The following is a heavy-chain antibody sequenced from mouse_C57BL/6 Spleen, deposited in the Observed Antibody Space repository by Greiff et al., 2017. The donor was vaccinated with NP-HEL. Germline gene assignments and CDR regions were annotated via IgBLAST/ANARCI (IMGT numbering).Heavy chain of an antibody. J-gene: IGHJ2*01. CDR3: ARGDFYFDD. CDR1: GYAFSSSW. V-gene: IGHV1-82*01. Sequence: QVQLQQSGPELVKPGASVKISCKASGYAFSSSWMNWVKQRPGKGLEWIGRIYPGDGDTNYNGKFKGKATLTADKSSSTAYMQLSSLTSEDSAVYFCARGDFYFDDWGQGTTLTVSS. CDR2: IYPGDGDT.